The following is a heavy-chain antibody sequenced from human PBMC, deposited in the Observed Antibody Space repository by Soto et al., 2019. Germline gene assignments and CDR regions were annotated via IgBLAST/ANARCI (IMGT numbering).Heavy chain of an antibody. D-gene: IGHD3-3*01. CDR1: GGSISSYY. CDR2: IYYSGST. J-gene: IGHJ6*02. CDR3: ARAPSTTYYDFWSGYGKAYGMDV. V-gene: IGHV4-59*01. Sequence: PSETLSLTCTVSGGSISSYYWSWIRQPPGKGLEWIGYIYYSGSTNYNPSLKSRVTISVDTSKNQFSLKLSSVTAADTAVYYCARAPSTTYYDFWSGYGKAYGMDVWGQGTTVTVSS.